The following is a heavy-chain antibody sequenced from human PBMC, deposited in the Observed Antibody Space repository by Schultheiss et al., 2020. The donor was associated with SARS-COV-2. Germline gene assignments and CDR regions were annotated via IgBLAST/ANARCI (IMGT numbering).Heavy chain of an antibody. CDR2: IYSDGSST. V-gene: IGHV3-74*01. CDR3: AREELLWFGESPYYYYGMDV. J-gene: IGHJ6*02. CDR1: GFTFSSYW. Sequence: WAASGFTFSSYWMHWVRQAPGKGLVWVSRIYSDGSSTSYADSVKGRFTISRDNAKNTLYLQMNSLRAEDTAVYYCAREELLWFGESPYYYYGMDVWGQGTTVTVSS. D-gene: IGHD3-10*01.